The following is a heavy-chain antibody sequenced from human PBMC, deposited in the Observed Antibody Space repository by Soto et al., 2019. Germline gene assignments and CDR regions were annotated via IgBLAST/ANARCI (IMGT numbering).Heavy chain of an antibody. D-gene: IGHD2-15*01. CDR3: ARGGVVVAATGGYSFDY. Sequence: QVQLVESGGGVVQPGRSLRLSCAASGFTFSTSDMHWVRQAPGKGLEWVAVIWYGGSNKYYADSVKGRFTISRDNAKSTLYLQMNSLRAEDTAVYYCARGGVVVAATGGYSFDYWGQGTLVTVSS. CDR2: IWYGGSNK. J-gene: IGHJ4*02. CDR1: GFTFSTSD. V-gene: IGHV3-33*01.